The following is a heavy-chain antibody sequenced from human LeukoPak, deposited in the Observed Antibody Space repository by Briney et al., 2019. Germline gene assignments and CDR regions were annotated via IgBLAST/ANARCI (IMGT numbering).Heavy chain of an antibody. Sequence: PGGSLRLSCAASGFTFSSYSMNWVRQAPGKGLEWVAFIRYDGSNKYYADSVKGRFTISRDNSKNTLYLRMNSLRAEDTAVYYCARPGRLPGYSSSWPFDYWGQGTLVTVSS. CDR1: GFTFSSYS. J-gene: IGHJ4*02. D-gene: IGHD6-13*01. CDR2: IRYDGSNK. V-gene: IGHV3-30*02. CDR3: ARPGRLPGYSSSWPFDY.